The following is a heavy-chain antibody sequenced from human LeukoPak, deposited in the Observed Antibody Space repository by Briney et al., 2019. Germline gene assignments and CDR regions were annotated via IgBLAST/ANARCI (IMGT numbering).Heavy chain of an antibody. D-gene: IGHD3-10*01. V-gene: IGHV1-69*13. Sequence: GASVKVSCKASGGTFSSYAISWVRQAPGQGLEWMGGIIPIFGTANYAQKFQGRVTITADESTSTAYMELSSLRSEDTAVYYCARAEGSGSYYLRTYYYYMDVWGKGTTVTISS. CDR3: ARAEGSGSYYLRTYYYYMDV. CDR2: IIPIFGTA. CDR1: GGTFSSYA. J-gene: IGHJ6*03.